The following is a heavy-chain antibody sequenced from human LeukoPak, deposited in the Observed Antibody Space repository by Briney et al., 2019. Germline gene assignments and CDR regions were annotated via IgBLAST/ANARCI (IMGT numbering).Heavy chain of an antibody. J-gene: IGHJ6*02. CDR3: ARDAVDTANAV. CDR2: INSDGSIT. V-gene: IGHV3-74*01. Sequence: GGSLRLSCAASGFTFTTYWMHWVRQAPGKGLVWVSHINSDGSITSYADSVKGRFTISRDNAKNTRYLQMNSLRAEDTAVYYCARDAVDTANAVWGQGITVTVSS. D-gene: IGHD5-18*01. CDR1: GFTFTTYW.